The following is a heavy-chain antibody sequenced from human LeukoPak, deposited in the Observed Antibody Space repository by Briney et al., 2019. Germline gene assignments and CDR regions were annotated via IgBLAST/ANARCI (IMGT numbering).Heavy chain of an antibody. CDR1: GFIFSNHG. CDR2: IWYDGSNK. D-gene: IGHD5-18*01. J-gene: IGHJ4*02. V-gene: IGHV3-33*01. Sequence: GGSLRLSCAASGFIFSNHGMHWVRQAPGKGLEWVAVIWYDGSNKYYADSVKGRFTISRDNSKNTLYLQMNSLRAEDTAVYYCARVRYNYGDSDYWGQGTLVTVSS. CDR3: ARVRYNYGDSDY.